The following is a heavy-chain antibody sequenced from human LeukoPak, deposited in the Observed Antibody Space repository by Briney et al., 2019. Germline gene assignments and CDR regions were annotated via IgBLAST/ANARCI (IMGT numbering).Heavy chain of an antibody. CDR3: GREVGGSVFFSPSDAFDI. V-gene: IGHV4-39*07. CDR1: GGSISSSSYY. D-gene: IGHD3-10*01. Sequence: SETLSLTCTVSGGSISSSSYYWGWIRQPPGKGLEWIGSIYYSGSTYYNPSLKSRVTISVDTSKNQFSLKLSSVTAADTAVYYCGREVGGSVFFSPSDAFDIWGQGTMVTVSS. CDR2: IYYSGST. J-gene: IGHJ3*02.